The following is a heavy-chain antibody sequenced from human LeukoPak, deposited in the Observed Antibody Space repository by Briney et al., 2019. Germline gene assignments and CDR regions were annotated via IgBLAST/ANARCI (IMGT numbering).Heavy chain of an antibody. CDR3: ARHRGSYYPFDY. D-gene: IGHD1-26*01. V-gene: IGHV4-39*01. CDR2: ISYSGST. CDR1: GGSISSSSHY. Sequence: SETLSLTCTVSGGSISSSSHYWGWVRQPPGKGLEWIGSISYSGSTSYNPSLKSRVTISLDTSKNQFSLNLISVTAADTAVYYCARHRGSYYPFDYWGQGTLVTVSS. J-gene: IGHJ4*02.